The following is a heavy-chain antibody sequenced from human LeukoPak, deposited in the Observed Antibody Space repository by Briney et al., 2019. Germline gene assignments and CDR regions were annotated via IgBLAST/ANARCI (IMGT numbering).Heavy chain of an antibody. Sequence: GASVKVSCKSSVYTLPIYDISCVRHPPGQALECMGYISAYTGDTQYTQKLQRRVTMTTDTPTNAGYMEVRSLRFDDTAVYYCARDGVMITRIVVVHTGFFDFWGQGTLVSV. J-gene: IGHJ4*02. CDR2: ISAYTGDT. CDR1: VYTLPIYD. CDR3: ARDGVMITRIVVVHTGFFDF. V-gene: IGHV1-18*01. D-gene: IGHD3-22*01.